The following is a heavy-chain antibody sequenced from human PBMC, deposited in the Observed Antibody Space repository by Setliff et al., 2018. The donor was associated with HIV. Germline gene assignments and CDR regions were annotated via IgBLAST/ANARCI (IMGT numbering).Heavy chain of an antibody. CDR3: VRAGYCSSASCYFSGWFDP. V-gene: IGHV4-4*08. J-gene: IGHJ5*02. Sequence: PSETLSLTCTVSGGSISGYYWSWIRQPPGKGLEWIGYIYTSGSINYNPSLKSRVTISVDTSKNQFSLKLSSVTAADTAVYYCVRAGYCSSASCYFSGWFDPWGQGTLVTVSS. CDR2: IYTSGSI. CDR1: GGSISGYY. D-gene: IGHD2-2*01.